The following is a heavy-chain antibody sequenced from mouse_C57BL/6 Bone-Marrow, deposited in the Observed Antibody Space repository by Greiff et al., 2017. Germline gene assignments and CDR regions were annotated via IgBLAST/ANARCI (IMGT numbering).Heavy chain of an antibody. V-gene: IGHV14-3*01. CDR2: IDPANGNT. CDR1: GFNIKNTY. J-gene: IGHJ2*01. Sequence: EVQLQESVAELVRPGASVKLSCTASGFNIKNTYMHWVKQRPEQGLEWIGRIDPANGNTKYAPKFQGKATITADTSSNTAYLQLSSLTSEDTAIYYCATYYYGSSYYFDYWGQGTTLTVSS. CDR3: ATYYYGSSYYFDY. D-gene: IGHD1-1*01.